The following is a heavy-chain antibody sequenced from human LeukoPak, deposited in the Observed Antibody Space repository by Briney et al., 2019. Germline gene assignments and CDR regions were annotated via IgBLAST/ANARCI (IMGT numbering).Heavy chain of an antibody. CDR1: GFTVSSNY. Sequence: GGSLRLSCAASGFTVSSNYMSWVRQAPGKGLEWVSVIYSGGSTYYADSVKGRFTISRDNSKNTLYLQMNSLRAEDTAVYYCARDGIAAAGTGDYWGQGTLVTVSS. J-gene: IGHJ4*02. V-gene: IGHV3-66*01. CDR3: ARDGIAAAGTGDY. D-gene: IGHD6-13*01. CDR2: IYSGGST.